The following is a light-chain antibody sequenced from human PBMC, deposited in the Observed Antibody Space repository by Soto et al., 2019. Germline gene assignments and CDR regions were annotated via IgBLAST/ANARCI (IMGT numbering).Light chain of an antibody. CDR2: EVS. CDR1: SSDIGDYDY. Sequence: QSVLTQPASVSGSPGQSITISCTGTSSDIGDYDYVSWYQQYPGKAPNLLLYEVSNRPSGVSTRFSGSKSGNTASLTISGLQPEDEAHYYCSSYRSSTYVFGTGTKVTVL. J-gene: IGLJ1*01. CDR3: SSYRSSTYV. V-gene: IGLV2-14*01.